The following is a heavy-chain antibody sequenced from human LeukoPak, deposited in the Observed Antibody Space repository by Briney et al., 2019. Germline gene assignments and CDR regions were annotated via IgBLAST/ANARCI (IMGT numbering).Heavy chain of an antibody. CDR1: GFTLTNYG. CDR3: AGGALDY. Sequence: QSGGSLRLSCAVSGFTLTNYGVHWVRQAPGKGLEWMAIINQDATEKHYADSVKGRFTISRDNTKYSLYLQTNSLRAEDTAVYYCAGGALDYWGQGTLVAVSS. J-gene: IGHJ4*02. V-gene: IGHV3-7*04. CDR2: INQDATEK.